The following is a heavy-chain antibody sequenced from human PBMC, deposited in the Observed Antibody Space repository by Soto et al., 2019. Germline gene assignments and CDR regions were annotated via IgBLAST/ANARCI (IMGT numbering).Heavy chain of an antibody. V-gene: IGHV1-69*01. CDR3: ARDTKRDYDSTNGFAYGMDV. CDR2: IIPIFGTA. D-gene: IGHD3-3*01. J-gene: IGHJ6*02. CDR1: GGTFSSYA. Sequence: VKVSCKASGGTFSSYAISWVRQAPGQGLEWMGGIIPIFGTANYAQKFQGRVTITADESTSTAYMELSSLRSEDTAVYYCARDTKRDYDSTNGFAYGMDVWGQGTTVTVSS.